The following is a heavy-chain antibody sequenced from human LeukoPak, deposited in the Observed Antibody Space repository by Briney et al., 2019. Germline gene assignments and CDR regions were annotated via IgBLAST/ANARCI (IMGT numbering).Heavy chain of an antibody. CDR3: ARVRSHYDILTGYSSLDAFDI. CDR1: GGSFSGYY. Sequence: SETLSLTCAVYGGSFSGYYWSWIRQPPGKGLEWIGEINHSGSTNYNPSLKSRVTISVDTSKNQFSLKLSSVTAADTALYYCARVRSHYDILTGYSSLDAFDIWGQGTMVTVSS. CDR2: INHSGST. D-gene: IGHD3-9*01. J-gene: IGHJ3*02. V-gene: IGHV4-34*01.